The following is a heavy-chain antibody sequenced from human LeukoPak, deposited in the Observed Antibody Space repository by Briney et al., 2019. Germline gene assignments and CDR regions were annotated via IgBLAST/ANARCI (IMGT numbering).Heavy chain of an antibody. Sequence: GGSLRLSCAASGFIFSSYGMHWVRQAPGKGLEWVAVISYDGSNKYYADSVKGRFTISRDNSKNTLYLQMNSLRAEDTAVYYCAKDREQGLVSLLGDYWGQGTLVTVSS. CDR1: GFIFSSYG. V-gene: IGHV3-30*18. CDR2: ISYDGSNK. D-gene: IGHD6-19*01. J-gene: IGHJ4*02. CDR3: AKDREQGLVSLLGDY.